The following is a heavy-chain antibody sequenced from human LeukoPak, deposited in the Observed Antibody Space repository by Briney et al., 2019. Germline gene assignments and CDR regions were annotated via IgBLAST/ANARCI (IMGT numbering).Heavy chain of an antibody. CDR3: AKDATIAVAAPYGWFDP. CDR1: GYTFTGYY. D-gene: IGHD6-19*01. CDR2: ISYDGSNK. Sequence: SCKASGYTFTGYYMHWVRQAPGKGLEWVAVISYDGSNKYYADSVKGRFTISRDNSKNTLYLQMNSLRAEDTAVYYCAKDATIAVAAPYGWFDPWGQGTLVTVSS. V-gene: IGHV3-30*18. J-gene: IGHJ5*02.